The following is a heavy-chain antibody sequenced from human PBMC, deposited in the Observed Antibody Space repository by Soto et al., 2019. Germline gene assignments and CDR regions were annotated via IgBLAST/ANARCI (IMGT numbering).Heavy chain of an antibody. Sequence: GGSLRLSCEASGVIFSNNVMHWVRQSPGKGLEWVAFMSYDGSAKFLADSVKGRFTISRDNSKSTLFLHMSSRRAEDTAMYYCAIVRVADSPLDHWGQGTLVTSPQ. V-gene: IGHV3-30*15. CDR1: GVIFSNNV. CDR2: MSYDGSAK. J-gene: IGHJ4*02. CDR3: AIVRVADSPLDH. D-gene: IGHD3-10*02.